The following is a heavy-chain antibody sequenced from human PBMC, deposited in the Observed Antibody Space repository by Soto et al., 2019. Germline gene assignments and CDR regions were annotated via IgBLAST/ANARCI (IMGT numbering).Heavy chain of an antibody. CDR2: ISAYNGNT. D-gene: IGHD2-2*01. Sequence: GASVKVSCKASGYTFTSYGISWVRQAPGQGLEWMGWISAYNGNTNYAQRLQGRVTMTTDTSTSTAYMELSSLRSEDTAVYYCARGALRYCSSTSCYAERLGPRYYYYYMDVWGKGTTVTVSS. V-gene: IGHV1-18*01. CDR1: GYTFTSYG. J-gene: IGHJ6*03. CDR3: ARGALRYCSSTSCYAERLGPRYYYYYMDV.